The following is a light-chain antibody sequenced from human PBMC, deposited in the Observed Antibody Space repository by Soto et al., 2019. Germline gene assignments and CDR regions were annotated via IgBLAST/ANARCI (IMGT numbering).Light chain of an antibody. CDR3: QQYYSTPPT. J-gene: IGKJ2*01. CDR1: QSVLYSSNNKNY. Sequence: DIVMTQSPDSLAVSLGERATINCKSSQSVLYSSNNKNYLAWYQQKPGQPPKPLIYWASTRESGVPDRFSGSGSGTDFTLTIGSLQAEDVAVYYCQQYYSTPPTFGQGTKLEIK. V-gene: IGKV4-1*01. CDR2: WAS.